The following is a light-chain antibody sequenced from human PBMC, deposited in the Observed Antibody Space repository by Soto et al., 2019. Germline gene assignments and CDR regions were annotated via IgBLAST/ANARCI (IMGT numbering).Light chain of an antibody. CDR2: PDS. Sequence: SYELTQPPSVSVSPGQTASITCSGDKLGDKYACWYQQTPGQSPVLVIYPDSKRPSGIPERFSGSNSGNPATLTISGTQAMDEADYYCQAWESSTVVFGGGTKLTVL. J-gene: IGLJ2*01. V-gene: IGLV3-1*01. CDR1: KLGDKY. CDR3: QAWESSTVV.